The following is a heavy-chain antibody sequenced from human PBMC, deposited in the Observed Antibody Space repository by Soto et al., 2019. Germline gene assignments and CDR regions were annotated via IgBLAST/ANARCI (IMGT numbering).Heavy chain of an antibody. V-gene: IGHV5-10-1*01. Sequence: EFLKISCKGAGDSCTSYWISWVGQIPGKGLEWMGRIDPSDSYTNYSPSFQGHVTISADKSISTAYLQWSSLKASDTAMYYCARDPPMVNPYYYYGMDVWGQGTTVTVSS. D-gene: IGHD5-18*01. CDR2: IDPSDSYT. CDR3: ARDPPMVNPYYYYGMDV. J-gene: IGHJ6*02. CDR1: GDSCTSYW.